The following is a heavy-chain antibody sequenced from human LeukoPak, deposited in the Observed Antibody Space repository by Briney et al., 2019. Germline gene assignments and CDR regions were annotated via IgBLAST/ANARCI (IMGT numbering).Heavy chain of an antibody. Sequence: ASVRVSCRASGYTFTTYGISWVRQAPGRGLEWMGWISTYNAITNYAQKLQGRVTMTTDTSTSTSYMELRSLRSDDTAVYYCARDRGYVSASPCDYWGQGTLVTVSS. CDR2: ISTYNAIT. D-gene: IGHD5-12*01. CDR3: ARDRGYVSASPCDY. J-gene: IGHJ4*02. V-gene: IGHV1-18*01. CDR1: GYTFTTYG.